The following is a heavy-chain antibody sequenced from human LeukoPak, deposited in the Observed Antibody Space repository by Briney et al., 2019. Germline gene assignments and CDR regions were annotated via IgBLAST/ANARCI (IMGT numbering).Heavy chain of an antibody. V-gene: IGHV4-59*01. Sequence: PSETLSLTCSVSNGSISTYHWSWIRQSPGKGLEWIGYVYHSGSAYYNPSLQSRVTISLDMPKNQFSLKLSSVTAADTAVYYCAKSRGSSTPYYFDYWGQGTLVTVSS. CDR3: AKSRGSSTPYYFDY. CDR1: NGSISTYH. D-gene: IGHD6-6*01. J-gene: IGHJ4*02. CDR2: VYHSGSA.